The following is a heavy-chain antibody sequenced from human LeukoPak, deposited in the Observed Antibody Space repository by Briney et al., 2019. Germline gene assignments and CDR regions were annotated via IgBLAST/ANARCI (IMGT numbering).Heavy chain of an antibody. CDR3: AKGATVTTYDYFDY. CDR2: IGIRSLTP. Sequence: GGSLRLSCAASGFTFSNYAMTWVRQAPGRGLEWVSAIGIRSLTPTYAQSVKGRFTISRDDSKNTLYLQMNSLGAEDTAVYYCAKGATVTTYDYFDYWGQGTLVTVSS. D-gene: IGHD4-17*01. J-gene: IGHJ4*02. V-gene: IGHV3-23*01. CDR1: GFTFSNYA.